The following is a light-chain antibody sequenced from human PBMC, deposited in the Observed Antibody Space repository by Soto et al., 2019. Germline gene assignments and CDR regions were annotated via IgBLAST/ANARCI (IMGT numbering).Light chain of an antibody. Sequence: DIQMTQSPSSLSASVGDRVTITCRASQSISSYLNWYQQKPGKAPKLLIYAASSLQSGVPLRFSGSGSGTDFTLTISSLQPEDFATYYCQQSYSTPHTFGGGTRWIS. V-gene: IGKV1-39*01. CDR2: AAS. J-gene: IGKJ4*01. CDR1: QSISSY. CDR3: QQSYSTPHT.